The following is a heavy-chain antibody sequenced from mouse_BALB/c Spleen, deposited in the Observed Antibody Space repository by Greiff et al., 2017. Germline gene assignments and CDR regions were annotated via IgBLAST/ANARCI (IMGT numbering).Heavy chain of an antibody. CDR1: GYTFTSYY. D-gene: IGHD2-4*01. CDR2: INPSNGGT. V-gene: IGHV1S81*02. Sequence: QVQLKQSGAELVKPGASVKLSCKASGYTFTSYYMYWVKQRPGQGLEWIGEINPSNGGTNFNEKFKSKATLTVDKSSSTAYMQLSSLTSEDSAVYYCTRRNKGDYGSLYYYAMDYWGQGTSVTVSS. CDR3: TRRNKGDYGSLYYYAMDY. J-gene: IGHJ4*01.